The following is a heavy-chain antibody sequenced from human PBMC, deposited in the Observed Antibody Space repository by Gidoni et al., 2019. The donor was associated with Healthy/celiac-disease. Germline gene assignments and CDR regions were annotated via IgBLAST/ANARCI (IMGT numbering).Heavy chain of an antibody. D-gene: IGHD5-18*01. CDR3: ARVDTAMVTGDYYFDY. V-gene: IGHV5-51*01. CDR2: IYPGDSDT. J-gene: IGHJ4*02. Sequence: EVQLVQSGAEVTKPGESLKISCTGSGYSFTSYWIGWVRQMPGKGLEWMGIIYPGDSDTRYSPSFQGQVTISADKSISTVYLQWSSLKASDTAMYYCARVDTAMVTGDYYFDYWGQGTLVTVSS. CDR1: GYSFTSYW.